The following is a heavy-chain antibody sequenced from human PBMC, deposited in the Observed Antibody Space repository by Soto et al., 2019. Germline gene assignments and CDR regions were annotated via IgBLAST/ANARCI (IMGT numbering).Heavy chain of an antibody. Sequence: QVELQESGPRLVKSSGTLSLTCEVSSGSISTGNWWSWVRQPPGKGLEWIGEIYYTGATNYNPSLKSRVTRTIDNSKDQFSLILTSATAADTAVYYCARVFSSGSGWMYYFDFWGQGILVSVSS. CDR1: SGSISTGNW. CDR3: ARVFSSGSGWMYYFDF. J-gene: IGHJ4*02. CDR2: IYYTGAT. V-gene: IGHV4-4*02. D-gene: IGHD6-25*01.